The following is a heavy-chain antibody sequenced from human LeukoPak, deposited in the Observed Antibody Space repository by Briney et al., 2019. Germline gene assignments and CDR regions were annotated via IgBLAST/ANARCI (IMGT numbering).Heavy chain of an antibody. CDR1: GGCFSGYY. D-gene: IGHD3-10*01. J-gene: IGHJ3*02. V-gene: IGHV4-34*01. CDR3: ARGRYGSGSFNAFDI. Sequence: SETLSLTCAVYGGCFSGYYWSWIRQPPGKGLEWIGEINHSGSTNYNPSLKSRVTISVDTSKNQFSLKLSSVTAADTAVYYCARGRYGSGSFNAFDIWGQGTMVTVSS. CDR2: INHSGST.